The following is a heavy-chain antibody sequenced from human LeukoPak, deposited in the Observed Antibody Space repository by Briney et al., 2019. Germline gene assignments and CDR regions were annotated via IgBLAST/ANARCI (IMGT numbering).Heavy chain of an antibody. Sequence: GGSLRLSCAASGFTFLSYGMHWVRQAPGKGLEWVAFIRYDGENKYHADSVKGRFTISRDNPKNTLYLQMNSLRPEDTAVYYCVKCAALLYQYMDVWGKGTTVTIFS. CDR1: GFTFLSYG. D-gene: IGHD2-15*01. CDR2: IRYDGENK. CDR3: VKCAALLYQYMDV. V-gene: IGHV3-30*02. J-gene: IGHJ6*03.